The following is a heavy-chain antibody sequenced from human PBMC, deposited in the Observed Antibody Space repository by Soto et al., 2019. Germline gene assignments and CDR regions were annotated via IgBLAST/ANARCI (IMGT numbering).Heavy chain of an antibody. CDR1: GFTFSRYA. CDR2: MSYDGTNK. CDR3: ARVDSSGGYYRRYFDY. V-gene: IGHV3-30-3*01. D-gene: IGHD1-26*01. Sequence: GGSLRLSCAASGFTFSRYAIHWVRQAPGKGLEWVAVMSYDGTNKDYSDSVKGRFTISRDNSKNTMYLQMNSLRGEDTAVYYCARVDSSGGYYRRYFDYWGQGTLVTVSS. J-gene: IGHJ4*02.